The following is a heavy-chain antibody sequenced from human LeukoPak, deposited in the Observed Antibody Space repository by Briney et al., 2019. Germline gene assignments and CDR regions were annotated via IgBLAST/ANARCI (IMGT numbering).Heavy chain of an antibody. D-gene: IGHD2-2*01. CDR3: ARELGYCSSTSCYGDAFDI. J-gene: IGHJ3*02. CDR2: IYHSGST. CDR1: GGSISSSNW. V-gene: IGHV4-4*02. Sequence: SETLSLTCAVSGGSISSSNWWSWVRQPPGKGLEWIGEIYHSGSTNYNPSLKSRVTISVDKSKNQFSLKLSSVTAADTAVYYCARELGYCSSTSCYGDAFDIWGQGTMVTVSS.